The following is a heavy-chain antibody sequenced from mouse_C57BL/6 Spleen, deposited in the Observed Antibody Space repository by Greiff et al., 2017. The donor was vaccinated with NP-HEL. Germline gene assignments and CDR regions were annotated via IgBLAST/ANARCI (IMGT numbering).Heavy chain of an antibody. Sequence: QVQLQQPGAELVMPGASVKLSCKASGYTFTSYWMHWVKQRPGQGLEWIGEIDPSDSYTNYNQKFKGKSTLTVDKSSSTASMQLSSLTSEDSAVYYCARWLPQYAMDYWGQGTSVTVSS. CDR2: IDPSDSYT. J-gene: IGHJ4*01. CDR1: GYTFTSYW. CDR3: ARWLPQYAMDY. V-gene: IGHV1-69*01. D-gene: IGHD2-2*01.